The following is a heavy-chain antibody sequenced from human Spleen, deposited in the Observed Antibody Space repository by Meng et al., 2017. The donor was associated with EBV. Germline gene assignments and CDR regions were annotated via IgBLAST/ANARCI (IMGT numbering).Heavy chain of an antibody. CDR1: GDTSSSYA. J-gene: IGHJ4*02. CDR3: AREGPDRCLDY. Sequence: QVQLVQSGGEVKKPGSSVRVSCKASGDTSSSYAVHWVRQAPGQGLEWMGGIIPILGTGNYAEKLKGRVTITADESTRTVYMDLSRLTSEDTAVYYCAREGPDRCLDYWGQGTLVTVSS. CDR2: IIPILGTG. D-gene: IGHD2-8*01. V-gene: IGHV1-69*01.